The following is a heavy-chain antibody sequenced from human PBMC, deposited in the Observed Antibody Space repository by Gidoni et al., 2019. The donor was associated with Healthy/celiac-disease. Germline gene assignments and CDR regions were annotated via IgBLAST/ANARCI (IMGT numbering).Heavy chain of an antibody. Sequence: QVQLQESGPGLVKPSETLSLTCTVSGGSISRYYWSWIRQPPGKGLEWIGYIYYSGSTNYNPSLKSRVTISVDTSKNQFSLKLSSVTAADTAVYYCARSRITMVRGVISKFLHFDYWGQGTLVTVSS. V-gene: IGHV4-59*01. CDR1: GGSISRYY. CDR2: IYYSGST. J-gene: IGHJ4*02. D-gene: IGHD3-10*01. CDR3: ARSRITMVRGVISKFLHFDY.